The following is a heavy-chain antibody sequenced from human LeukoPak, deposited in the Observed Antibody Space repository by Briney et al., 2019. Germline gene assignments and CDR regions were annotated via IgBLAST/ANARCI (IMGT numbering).Heavy chain of an antibody. Sequence: GGSLRLSCAASGFTFSSCAMHWVRQAPGKGLEWVAVISYDGSNKYYADSVKGRFTISRDNSKNTLYLQMNSLRAEDTAVYYCAKNYDYVWGSYRYTAEIDYWGQGTLVTVSS. V-gene: IGHV3-30*04. J-gene: IGHJ4*02. CDR1: GFTFSSCA. D-gene: IGHD3-16*02. CDR3: AKNYDYVWGSYRYTAEIDY. CDR2: ISYDGSNK.